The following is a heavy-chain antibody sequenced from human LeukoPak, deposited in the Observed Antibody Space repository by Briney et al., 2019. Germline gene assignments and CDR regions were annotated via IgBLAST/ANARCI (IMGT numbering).Heavy chain of an antibody. Sequence: GASVKVSCKASGYTFTSYAMHWVRQAPGQRLEWMGWINAGNGNTKYSQKFQGRVTITRDTSASTAYMELSSVRSEDTAVYYCARVGTQQLVLPYYFDYWGQGTLVTVSS. D-gene: IGHD6-13*01. CDR2: INAGNGNT. CDR3: ARVGTQQLVLPYYFDY. CDR1: GYTFTSYA. J-gene: IGHJ4*02. V-gene: IGHV1-3*01.